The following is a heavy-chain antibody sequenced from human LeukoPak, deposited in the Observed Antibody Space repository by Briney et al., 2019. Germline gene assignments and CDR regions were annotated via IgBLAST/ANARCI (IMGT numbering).Heavy chain of an antibody. CDR3: ARHLEQLLAYFDY. CDR2: ISGGDNT. CDR1: GFTFNNYA. V-gene: IGHV3-23*01. Sequence: PGASLRLSCAASGFTFNNYAMSWVRQAPGKGLEWVSAISGGDNTYHADSVKGRFTISRDNSKNTLHLQMNSLRAEDTAVYYCARHLEQLLAYFDYWGQGALVTVSS. D-gene: IGHD6-13*01. J-gene: IGHJ4*02.